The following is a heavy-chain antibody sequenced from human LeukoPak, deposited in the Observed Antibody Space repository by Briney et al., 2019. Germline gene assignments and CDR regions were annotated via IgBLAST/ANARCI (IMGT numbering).Heavy chain of an antibody. CDR1: GVSISSGGYY. V-gene: IGHV4-39*01. J-gene: IGHJ4*02. D-gene: IGHD6-13*01. Sequence: SETLSLTCTVSGVSISSGGYYWGWIRQPPGKGLEWIGSIYYSGTTSYNPSLKSRVTISVDTSKNQFSLKLSSVIAADTAVYYCARPGYSSSWTPVYWGQGTLVTVSS. CDR2: IYYSGTT. CDR3: ARPGYSSSWTPVY.